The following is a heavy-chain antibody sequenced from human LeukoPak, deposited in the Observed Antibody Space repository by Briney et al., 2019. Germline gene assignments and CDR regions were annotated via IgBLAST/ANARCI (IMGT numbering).Heavy chain of an antibody. Sequence: SVKVSCKASGGTFSSYAISWVRQAPGQGLEWMGGIIPIFGTANYAQKFQGRVTITADESTSTAYMELSSLRSEDTAVYYCAREGAMVKYYYYGMDVWGQGTSVTVSS. J-gene: IGHJ6*02. CDR2: IIPIFGTA. CDR1: GGTFSSYA. CDR3: AREGAMVKYYYYGMDV. V-gene: IGHV1-69*13. D-gene: IGHD5-18*01.